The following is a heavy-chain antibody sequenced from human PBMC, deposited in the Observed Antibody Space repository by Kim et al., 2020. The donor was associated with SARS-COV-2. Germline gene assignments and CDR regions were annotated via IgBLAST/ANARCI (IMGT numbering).Heavy chain of an antibody. CDR3: TRDEPRGPADRRGLDF. V-gene: IGHV3-74*01. CDR2: IKGDGSQI. Sequence: GGSLRLSCEASGFTFSTYWMHWVRQAPGKGLVWVSRIKGDGSQIDYAESVEGRFIISRDNARNTVFLQMNSLRADDTAVYYCTRDEPRGPADRRGLDFWGQGTLVTVSS. CDR1: GFTFSTYW. D-gene: IGHD6-6*01. J-gene: IGHJ4*02.